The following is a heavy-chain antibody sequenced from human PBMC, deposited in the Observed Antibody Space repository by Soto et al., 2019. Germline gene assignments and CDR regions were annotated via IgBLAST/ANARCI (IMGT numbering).Heavy chain of an antibody. D-gene: IGHD2-15*01. Sequence: QVQLVESGGGVVQPGRSLRLSCAASGFTFSSYAMHWVRQAPGKGLEWVAVISYDGSNKYYADSVKGRFTISRDNSKNTLYLQMNSLGAEDTAVYCCARGYCSGGSCYYYYYGMDVWGQGTTLTVSS. CDR2: ISYDGSNK. CDR1: GFTFSSYA. V-gene: IGHV3-30-3*01. J-gene: IGHJ6*02. CDR3: ARGYCSGGSCYYYYYGMDV.